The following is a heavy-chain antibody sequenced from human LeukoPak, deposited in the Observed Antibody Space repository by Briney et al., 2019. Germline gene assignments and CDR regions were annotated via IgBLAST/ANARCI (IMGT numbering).Heavy chain of an antibody. Sequence: ASVKVSCKASGYTFTSYYMHWVRQAPGQGLEWMGIINPSGGGTSYAQKFQGRVIMTRDMSTSTDYMELSSLRSEDTAVYYCARDNSVEDTAWWFDPWGQGTLVTVSS. D-gene: IGHD4-23*01. CDR3: ARDNSVEDTAWWFDP. V-gene: IGHV1-46*01. J-gene: IGHJ5*02. CDR1: GYTFTSYY. CDR2: INPSGGGT.